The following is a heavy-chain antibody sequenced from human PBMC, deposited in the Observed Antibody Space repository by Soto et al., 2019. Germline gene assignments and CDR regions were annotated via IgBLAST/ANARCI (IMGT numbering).Heavy chain of an antibody. V-gene: IGHV4-39*01. Sequence: SETLGLTCTVSGGSVSRGSYYWSWIRQPPGKGLEWIGYIYYSGSTYYNPSLKSRVTISVDTSKNQFSLKLSSVTAADTAVYYCARLTSLRNYFDYWGQGTLVTVSS. D-gene: IGHD3-16*01. CDR3: ARLTSLRNYFDY. CDR1: GGSVSRGSYY. J-gene: IGHJ4*02. CDR2: IYYSGST.